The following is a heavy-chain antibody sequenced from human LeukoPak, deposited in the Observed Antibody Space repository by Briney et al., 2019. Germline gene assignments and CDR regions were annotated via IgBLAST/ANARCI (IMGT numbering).Heavy chain of an antibody. J-gene: IGHJ4*02. V-gene: IGHV4-34*01. CDR1: GGSFSDYY. Sequence: SETLSLTCVVYGGSFSDYYWSWVRQPPGKGLEWIGEINHSGSAKYNPSLKSRVTMSVDTSKNQFSLKLSSVTAADTAVYYCARSPRGYSGYDFVDYWGQGTLVTVSS. D-gene: IGHD5-12*01. CDR2: INHSGSA. CDR3: ARSPRGYSGYDFVDY.